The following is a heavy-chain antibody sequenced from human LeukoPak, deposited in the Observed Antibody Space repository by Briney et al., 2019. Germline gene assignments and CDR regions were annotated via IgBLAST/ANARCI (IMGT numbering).Heavy chain of an antibody. CDR1: GFSFRSYG. CDR3: AKDKLQLLILDYFDH. V-gene: IGHV3-30*18. J-gene: IGHJ4*02. Sequence: GGSLRLSCAASGFSFRSYGMHWVRQTPGKGLEWVAVISYDGSNKYYADSVKGRFTISRDNSKNTLYMQMNSLRPEDTAVYYCAKDKLQLLILDYFDHWGQGTLVTVSS. D-gene: IGHD4-11*01. CDR2: ISYDGSNK.